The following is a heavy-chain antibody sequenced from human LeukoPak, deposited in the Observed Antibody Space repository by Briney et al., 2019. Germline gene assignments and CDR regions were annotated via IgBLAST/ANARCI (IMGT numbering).Heavy chain of an antibody. CDR1: GFTFSNYA. CDR2: ISDGGSEI. V-gene: IGHV3-21*06. Sequence: GGSLRLSCAASGFTFSNYAMNWVRQAPGKGLEWVSSISDGGSEIYYADPVKGRFAISRDDAKNSLSLQMNSLRVEDTAIYYCAKGKSGSYYYYMDVWGKGTTVTVSS. J-gene: IGHJ6*03. CDR3: AKGKSGSYYYYMDV.